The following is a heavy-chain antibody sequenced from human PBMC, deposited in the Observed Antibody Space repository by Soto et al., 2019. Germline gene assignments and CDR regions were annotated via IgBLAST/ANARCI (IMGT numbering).Heavy chain of an antibody. J-gene: IGHJ4*02. V-gene: IGHV3-53*01. D-gene: IGHD1-26*01. CDR2: MYSGGTAT. CDR3: ARGVPVGAIGRFYFDS. CDR1: GFTVSDNY. Sequence: EVQLVEPGGGLIQPGGSLRLSCAASGFTVSDNYMTWVRQAPGKGLEWVSVMYSGGTATSYADSVKGRFTVSRDSSKNTVSLQLDSLRAEDTAVYYCARGVPVGAIGRFYFDSWGQGTLVTVSS.